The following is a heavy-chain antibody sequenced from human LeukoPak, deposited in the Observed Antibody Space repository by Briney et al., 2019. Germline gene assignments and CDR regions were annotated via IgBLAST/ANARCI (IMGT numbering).Heavy chain of an antibody. J-gene: IGHJ4*02. Sequence: GGSLRLSCAASGFTFSRYYMVWVRQAPGKGLEWVANIKQDGSEKYYVDSVKGRFTISRDNAKNSLYLQMNSLRAEDTAVYYCARDNWGFTDWGQGTLVTVSS. CDR3: ARDNWGFTD. CDR1: GFTFSRYY. CDR2: IKQDGSEK. D-gene: IGHD7-27*01. V-gene: IGHV3-7*01.